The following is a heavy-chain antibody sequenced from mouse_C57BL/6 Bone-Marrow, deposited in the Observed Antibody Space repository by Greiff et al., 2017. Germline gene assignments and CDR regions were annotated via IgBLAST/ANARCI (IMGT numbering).Heavy chain of an antibody. Sequence: VQLQQPGAELVKPGASVKLSCKASGYTFTSYWMQWVKQRPGQGLEWIGEIDPSDSYTNYNQKFQGKATLTVDTSSSTAYMQLSSLTSEDSAVYYCAVYYGNYAFDYWGQGTTLTVSS. CDR2: IDPSDSYT. V-gene: IGHV1-50*01. D-gene: IGHD2-1*01. CDR3: AVYYGNYAFDY. J-gene: IGHJ2*01. CDR1: GYTFTSYW.